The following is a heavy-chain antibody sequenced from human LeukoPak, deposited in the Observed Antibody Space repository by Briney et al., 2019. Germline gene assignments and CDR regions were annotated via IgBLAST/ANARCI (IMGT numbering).Heavy chain of an antibody. CDR2: INPSGGST. V-gene: IGHV1-46*01. CDR3: ARDPATDTGYYYYMDV. J-gene: IGHJ6*03. CDR1: GYTFTTYG. Sequence: GASVKVSCKPSGYTFTTYGLTWMRQAPGQGLEWMGIINPSGGSTSYAQKFQGRVTMTRDMSTSTVYMELSSLRSEDTAVYYCARDPATDTGYYYYMDVWGKGTTVTVSS. D-gene: IGHD2-21*02.